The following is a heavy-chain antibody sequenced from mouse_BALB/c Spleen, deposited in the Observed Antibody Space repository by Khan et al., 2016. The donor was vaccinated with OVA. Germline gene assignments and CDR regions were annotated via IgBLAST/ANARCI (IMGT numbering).Heavy chain of an antibody. J-gene: IGHJ3*01. V-gene: IGHV1-4*01. CDR2: INPSSGYN. D-gene: IGHD1-1*01. CDR3: ARGVYGSLGY. Sequence: QVQLQQSGAELARPGASVKMSCKASGYIFTSYMMHWIKQRPGQGLEWIGDINPSSGYNNYNQKFKDKATLTADESSSTAYMQLSSLTSEDSAVYYRARGVYGSLGYWGQGTLVTVSA. CDR1: GYIFTSYM.